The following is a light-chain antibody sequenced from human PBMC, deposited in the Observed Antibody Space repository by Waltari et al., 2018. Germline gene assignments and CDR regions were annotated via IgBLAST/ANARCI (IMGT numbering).Light chain of an antibody. CDR3: QSFDIRLSGGVV. J-gene: IGLJ3*02. V-gene: IGLV1-40*01. CDR2: GTN. CDR1: SSNIGAGHD. Sequence: QSVLTQPPSMSGAPGQRVTISCTGSSSNIGAGHDVHWYQVFPGTAPKLLIYGTNTRPSGVPDRFSGSKSDTSASLAIGGLQAEDEADYYCQSFDIRLSGGVVFGGGTKVTVL.